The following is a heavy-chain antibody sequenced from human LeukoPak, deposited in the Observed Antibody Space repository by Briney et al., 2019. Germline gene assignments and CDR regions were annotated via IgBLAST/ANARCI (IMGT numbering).Heavy chain of an antibody. Sequence: PSETLSLTCTVSGGSISSSSYYWGWIRQPPGKGLEWIGSIYYRGSTYYNPSLKSRVTISVDTSKNQFSLKLSSVTAADTAVYYCARTVNTAFAYYYYYMDVWGKGTTVTVSS. CDR3: ARTVNTAFAYYYYYMDV. D-gene: IGHD5-18*01. CDR2: IYYRGST. CDR1: GGSISSSSYY. V-gene: IGHV4-39*07. J-gene: IGHJ6*03.